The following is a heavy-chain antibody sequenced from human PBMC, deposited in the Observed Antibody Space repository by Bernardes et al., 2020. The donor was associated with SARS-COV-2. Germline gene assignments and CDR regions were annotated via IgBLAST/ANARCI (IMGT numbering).Heavy chain of an antibody. J-gene: IGHJ1*01. V-gene: IGHV1-18*01. CDR3: VRESQERCDTTVYFHH. Sequence: ASVKVSCKASGYTFTTYGISWVRQAPGQGLEWMGWISAYTGDTNYAQTVQGRVTMTRDTSTTTAYMELRSLRSDDTAVYYCVRESQERCDTTVYFHHWGQGTLVNVSS. CDR2: ISAYTGDT. CDR1: GYTFTTYG.